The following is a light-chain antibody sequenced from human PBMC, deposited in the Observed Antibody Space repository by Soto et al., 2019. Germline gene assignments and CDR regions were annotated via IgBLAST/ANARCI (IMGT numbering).Light chain of an antibody. CDR2: GAS. J-gene: IGKJ1*01. CDR3: QQYGSSPWT. Sequence: EKVMTQSPGTLSLSPWEIATLSCRASQSVSSSYLAWYQQKPGQAPRLLIYGASSRATGIPDRFSGSGSGTDFTLTISRLEPEDFAVYYCQQYGSSPWTFGQGTRWIS. V-gene: IGKV3-20*01. CDR1: QSVSSSY.